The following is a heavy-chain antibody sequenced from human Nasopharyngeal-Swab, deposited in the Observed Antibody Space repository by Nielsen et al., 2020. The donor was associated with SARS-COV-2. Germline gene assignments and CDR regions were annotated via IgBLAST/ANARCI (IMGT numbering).Heavy chain of an antibody. CDR3: AKPDSGSYYGYFDY. Sequence: GGSLRLSCAASGFTFTSHGMYWVRQAPGEGLDWVAFIRNDGSNKNYADSVKGRFTISRDNSKNTLYLQMNSLRAEDTAMYYCAKPDSGSYYGYFDYWGQGTLVTVSS. J-gene: IGHJ4*02. CDR1: GFTFTSHG. D-gene: IGHD1-26*01. V-gene: IGHV3-30*02. CDR2: IRNDGSNK.